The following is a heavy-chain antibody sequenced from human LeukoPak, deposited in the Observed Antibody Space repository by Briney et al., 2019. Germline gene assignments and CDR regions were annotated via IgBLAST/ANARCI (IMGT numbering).Heavy chain of an antibody. CDR3: ARGYSSGWWDFNY. CDR2: IIPIFGTA. J-gene: IGHJ4*02. CDR1: GGTFSSYA. Sequence: SVKVSCKASGGTFSSYAISWVRQAPGQGLEWMGGIIPIFGTANYAQKFQGRVTITTDESTSTAYMELSSLRSEDTAVYYCARGYSSGWWDFNYWGQGTLVTVSS. D-gene: IGHD6-19*01. V-gene: IGHV1-69*05.